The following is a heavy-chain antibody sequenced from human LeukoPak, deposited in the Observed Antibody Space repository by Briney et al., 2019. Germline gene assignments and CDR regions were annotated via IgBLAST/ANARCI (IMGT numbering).Heavy chain of an antibody. CDR3: AKPMFENYYDSSGYYEAYAFDI. CDR2: IRYDGSNK. V-gene: IGHV3-30*02. CDR1: GFTFSSYG. D-gene: IGHD3-22*01. J-gene: IGHJ3*02. Sequence: GGSLRLSCAASGFTFSSYGMHWVRQAPGKGLEWVAFIRYDGSNKYYADSVKGRFTISRDNSKNTLYLQMNSLRAEDTAVYYCAKPMFENYYDSSGYYEAYAFDIWGQGTMVTVSS.